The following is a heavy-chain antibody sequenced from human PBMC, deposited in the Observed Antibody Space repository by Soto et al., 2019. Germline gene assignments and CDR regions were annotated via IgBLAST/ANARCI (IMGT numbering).Heavy chain of an antibody. CDR2: IYYSGST. V-gene: IGHV4-30-4*01. J-gene: IGHJ5*02. CDR1: GGSISSGDYY. CDR3: ARGVVKRSRGVIWTKGWFDP. Sequence: SETLSLTCTVSGGSISSGDYYWSWIRQPPGKGLEWIGYIYYSGSTYYNPSLKSRVTISVDTSKNQFSLKLSSVTAADTAVYYCARGVVKRSRGVIWTKGWFDPWGQGTLVTVSS. D-gene: IGHD3-10*01.